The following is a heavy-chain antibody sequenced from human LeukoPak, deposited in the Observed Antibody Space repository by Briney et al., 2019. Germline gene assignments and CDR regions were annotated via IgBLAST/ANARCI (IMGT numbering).Heavy chain of an antibody. Sequence: QPGGSLRLSCAASGFTFSTYAMIWVRQAPGKGLEWVSAISGSGGSTYYADSVKGRFTISRDNSKNTLYLQMNSLRAEDTAVYYCANDQSSGSYLSGDYWGQGTLVTVSS. V-gene: IGHV3-23*01. J-gene: IGHJ4*02. D-gene: IGHD1-26*01. CDR2: ISGSGGST. CDR1: GFTFSTYA. CDR3: ANDQSSGSYLSGDY.